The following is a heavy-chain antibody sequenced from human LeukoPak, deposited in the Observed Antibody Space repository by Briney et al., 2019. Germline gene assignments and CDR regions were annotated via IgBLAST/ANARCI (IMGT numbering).Heavy chain of an antibody. D-gene: IGHD5-24*01. Sequence: ASVKVSCKASGYTFTSFDINWVRQATGQELEWMGWMNPNSGNTGYAQQFQGRVTMTRNTSISTAYMELSSLRSEDTAVYYCARAGRDGKKDAFDIWGQGTMVSVSS. CDR3: ARAGRDGKKDAFDI. CDR2: MNPNSGNT. V-gene: IGHV1-8*01. CDR1: GYTFTSFD. J-gene: IGHJ3*02.